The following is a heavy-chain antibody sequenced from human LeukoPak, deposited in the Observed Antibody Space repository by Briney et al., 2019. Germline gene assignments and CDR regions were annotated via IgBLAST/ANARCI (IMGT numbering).Heavy chain of an antibody. D-gene: IGHD6-6*01. J-gene: IGHJ5*02. V-gene: IGHV1-69*05. CDR1: GGTFSSYA. CDR3: ARDGIAARQPRYNWFDP. Sequence: ASVKVSCKASGGTFSSYAISWVRQAPGQGLEWMGGIIPIFGTANYAQKFQGRVTITTDESTSTAYMELSSLRSEDTAVYYCARDGIAARQPRYNWFDPWGQGTLVTVSS. CDR2: IIPIFGTA.